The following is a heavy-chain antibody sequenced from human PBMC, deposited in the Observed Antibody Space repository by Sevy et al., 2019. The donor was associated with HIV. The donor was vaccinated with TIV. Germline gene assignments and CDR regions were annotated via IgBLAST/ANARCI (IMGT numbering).Heavy chain of an antibody. V-gene: IGHV3-30*04. CDR1: GFSFSEYG. D-gene: IGHD3-10*01. CDR3: ARDRGEILSSAFNY. CDR2: ISHDGRNNK. Sequence: GGSLRLSCAASGFSFSEYGMHWVRQAPGKGLEWVAVISHDGRNNKYNPDSVKGRFTISRDNSKNTPYLQMNSLRAEDTAIYYCARDRGEILSSAFNYWGQGTLVTVSS. J-gene: IGHJ4*02.